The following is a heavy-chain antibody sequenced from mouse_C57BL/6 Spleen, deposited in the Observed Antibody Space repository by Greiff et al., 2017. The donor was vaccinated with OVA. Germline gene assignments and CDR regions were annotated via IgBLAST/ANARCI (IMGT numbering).Heavy chain of an antibody. CDR3: ALYSNYGFAY. V-gene: IGHV1-61*01. D-gene: IGHD2-5*01. CDR1: GYTFTSYW. J-gene: IGHJ3*01. CDR2: IYPSDSET. Sequence: VQLQQPGAELVRPGSSVKLSCKASGYTFTSYWMDWVKQRPGQGLEWIGNIYPSDSETHYNQKFKDKATLTVDKSSSTAYMQLSSLTSEDSAVYYCALYSNYGFAYWGQGTLVTVSA.